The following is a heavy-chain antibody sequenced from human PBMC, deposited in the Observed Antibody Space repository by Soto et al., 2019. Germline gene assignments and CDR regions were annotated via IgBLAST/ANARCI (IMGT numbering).Heavy chain of an antibody. CDR3: ARAGYCSSTSCFWDV. D-gene: IGHD2-2*01. V-gene: IGHV1-8*01. J-gene: IGHJ6*04. CDR1: GYTFTSYD. Sequence: EASVKVSCKASGYTFTSYDINWVRQATGQGLEWMGWMNPNSGNTGYAQKFQGRITMTRNTSISTAYMELSSLRSEDTAVYYCARAGYCSSTSCFWDVWGKGTTVTVSS. CDR2: MNPNSGNT.